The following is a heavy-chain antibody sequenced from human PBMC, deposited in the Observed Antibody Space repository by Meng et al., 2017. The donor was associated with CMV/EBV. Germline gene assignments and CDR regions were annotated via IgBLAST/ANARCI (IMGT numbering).Heavy chain of an antibody. V-gene: IGHV1-69*04. J-gene: IGHJ3*02. CDR3: ARLDLNYAYDI. CDR1: GGTFSSYA. Sequence: CKDSGGTFSSYAISWGRQAPGQGLEWVGRIIPLLNRAHYAQKLQGRLTLSADKSTSTAYMELSSLRPEDTAIYYCARLDLNYAYDIWGHGTVVTVS. CDR2: IIPLLNRA.